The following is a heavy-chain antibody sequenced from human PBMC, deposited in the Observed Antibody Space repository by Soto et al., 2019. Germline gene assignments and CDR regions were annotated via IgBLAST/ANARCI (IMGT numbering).Heavy chain of an antibody. V-gene: IGHV3-74*01. CDR2: IKSDGSST. D-gene: IGHD2-2*01. CDR1: GFTFSIHW. J-gene: IGHJ6*03. Sequence: GGSLRLSCAASGFTFSIHWMHWVRQAPGKGLVWVSRIKSDGSSTSYADSVKGRFTISRDNAKNTLYLQMNSLRAEDTALYYCARGLVVVPAAATSYYYMDVWGKGTTVTVSS. CDR3: ARGLVVVPAAATSYYYMDV.